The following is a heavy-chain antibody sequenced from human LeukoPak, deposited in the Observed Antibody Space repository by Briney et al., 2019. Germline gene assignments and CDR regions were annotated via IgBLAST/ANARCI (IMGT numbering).Heavy chain of an antibody. Sequence: GGSLRLSCAASGFTFSSYGMHWARQAPGKGLEWVAGISYDGSNKYYEDSVKGRFTISRDNSKNTLHLQMNSLRAEDTAVYYCAKDFGGVTPLDFWGQGTLLTVSS. J-gene: IGHJ4*02. CDR2: ISYDGSNK. D-gene: IGHD2-21*02. CDR1: GFTFSSYG. V-gene: IGHV3-30*18. CDR3: AKDFGGVTPLDF.